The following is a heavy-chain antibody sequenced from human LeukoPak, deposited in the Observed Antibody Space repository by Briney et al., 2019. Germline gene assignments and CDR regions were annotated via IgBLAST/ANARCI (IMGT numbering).Heavy chain of an antibody. V-gene: IGHV3-74*01. CDR2: ISSDESST. Sequence: GGSLRLSCAASGFTFNSYLMHWVRQAPGKGLVWVSRISSDESSTSSADSVKGRFTISRDNAKNTLYLQMNSLRAEDTAVYYCARGPPYYDSSGYYYGGTAFDIWGQGTMVTVSS. J-gene: IGHJ3*02. D-gene: IGHD3-22*01. CDR1: GFTFNSYL. CDR3: ARGPPYYDSSGYYYGGTAFDI.